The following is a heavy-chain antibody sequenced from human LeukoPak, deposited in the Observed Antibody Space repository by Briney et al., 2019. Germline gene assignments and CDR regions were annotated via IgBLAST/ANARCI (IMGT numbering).Heavy chain of an antibody. CDR1: GYTFTNYG. D-gene: IGHD2-15*01. CDR3: MRVPELPEY. V-gene: IGHV1-18*01. J-gene: IGHJ4*02. Sequence: ASVKVSCTASGYTFTNYGISWVRQAPGQGLEWMGWINGHNGNTNYSQKFQDRVTMTTDTSTSTAYMELRSLRYDDTAIYYCMRVPELPEYWGQGTLVTVSS. CDR2: INGHNGNT.